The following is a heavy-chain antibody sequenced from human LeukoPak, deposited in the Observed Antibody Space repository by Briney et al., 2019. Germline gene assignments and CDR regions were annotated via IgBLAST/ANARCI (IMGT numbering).Heavy chain of an antibody. D-gene: IGHD2-2*01. V-gene: IGHV3-74*01. CDR3: AKEGQYQLLYYYYYYMDV. J-gene: IGHJ6*03. CDR1: GFTFSSYW. CDR2: INSDGSST. Sequence: PGGSLRLSCAASGFTFSSYWMHWVRQAPGKGLVWVSRINSDGSSTSYADSVKGRFTIFRDNAKNTPYLQMNSLRAEDTAVYYCAKEGQYQLLYYYYYYMDVWGKGTTVTVSS.